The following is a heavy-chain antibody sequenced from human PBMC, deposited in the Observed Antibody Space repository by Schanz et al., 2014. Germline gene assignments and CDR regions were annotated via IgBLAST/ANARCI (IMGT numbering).Heavy chain of an antibody. J-gene: IGHJ4*02. Sequence: EVQLVESGGGLVKPGGSLRLSCTASRIIFGTYSMNWIRQTPKGLEWVSLVSASGGGPFYADSVKGRFTISRDNSRNTVYLQMSSLRAEDTAVYYCVKDDRGDVVVVAANYWGQGSLVTVSS. CDR3: VKDDRGDVVVVAANY. V-gene: IGHV3-23*04. CDR1: RIIFGTYS. D-gene: IGHD2-15*01. CDR2: VSASGGGP.